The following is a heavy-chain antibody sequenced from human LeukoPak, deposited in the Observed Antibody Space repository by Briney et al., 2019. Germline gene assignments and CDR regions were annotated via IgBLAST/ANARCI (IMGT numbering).Heavy chain of an antibody. Sequence: GGSLRLSCAASGFTFSSYGMHWVRQAPGKGLEWVAFMRYDGSNKYYADSVKGRFAISRDNSKNTLYLQMNSLRAEDTAVYYCAKGRTVHNPFDYWGQGTLVTVSS. V-gene: IGHV3-30*02. J-gene: IGHJ4*02. CDR3: AKGRTVHNPFDY. CDR2: MRYDGSNK. D-gene: IGHD1-14*01. CDR1: GFTFSSYG.